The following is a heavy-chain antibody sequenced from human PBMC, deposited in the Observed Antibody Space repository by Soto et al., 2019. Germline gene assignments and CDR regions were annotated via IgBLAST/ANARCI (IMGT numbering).Heavy chain of an antibody. CDR1: GFTFNNYA. V-gene: IGHV3-23*01. Sequence: EVQVLDSGGGLVQPGGSLRLSCAASGFTFNNYAMNWVRQAPGKGLEWVATISATGGSTYYADAVKGRFTISRDNSKNTLYLHMNGLRVEATAVYYCAKDRLARNFDYWGQGTQVTVSS. CDR2: ISATGGST. J-gene: IGHJ4*02. CDR3: AKDRLARNFDY.